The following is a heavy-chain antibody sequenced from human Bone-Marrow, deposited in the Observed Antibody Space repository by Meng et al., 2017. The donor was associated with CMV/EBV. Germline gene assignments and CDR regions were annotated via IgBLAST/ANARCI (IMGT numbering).Heavy chain of an antibody. CDR2: INPNSGGT. D-gene: IGHD2-2*01. V-gene: IGHV1-2*02. CDR3: ARGGLRVVVVPAARGLDY. J-gene: IGHJ4*02. CDR1: GYTFTGYY. Sequence: ASVKVSCKASGYTFTGYYMHWVRQAPGQGLEWMGWINPNSGGTNYAQKFQGRVTMTRDTSISTAYMELSRLRSDDTAVYYCARGGLRVVVVPAARGLDYWAQGTLVTVSS.